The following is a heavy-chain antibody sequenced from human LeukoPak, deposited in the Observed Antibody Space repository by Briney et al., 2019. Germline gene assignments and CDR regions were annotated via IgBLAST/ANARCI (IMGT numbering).Heavy chain of an antibody. V-gene: IGHV3-21*01. CDR1: GFTFSSYS. J-gene: IGHJ4*02. Sequence: GESLRLSCAASGFTFSSYSVNWVRQAPGKGLEWVSIISRDSRTIIYIDSVKGRFAISRDNAKNSLYLQMDSLRAEDTAVYFCAASPPGGPIDYWGQGALVSVSS. D-gene: IGHD3-16*01. CDR3: AASPPGGPIDY. CDR2: ISRDSRTI.